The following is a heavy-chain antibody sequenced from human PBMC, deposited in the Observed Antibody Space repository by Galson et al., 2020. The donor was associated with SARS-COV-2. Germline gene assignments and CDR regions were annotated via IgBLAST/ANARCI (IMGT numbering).Heavy chain of an antibody. CDR2: IKKDGSEK. CDR1: GFTFSGYW. D-gene: IGHD2-15*01. CDR3: ARRDMWAFDI. V-gene: IGHV3-7*01. J-gene: IGHJ3*02. Sequence: GESLKISCVTSGFTFSGYWMSWVRQAPGKGLEWVATIKKDGSEKYYGDSVKGRFTISRDNAKNSLYLQMNSLRADDTAVYYCARRDMWAFDIWGQGTMVTVSS.